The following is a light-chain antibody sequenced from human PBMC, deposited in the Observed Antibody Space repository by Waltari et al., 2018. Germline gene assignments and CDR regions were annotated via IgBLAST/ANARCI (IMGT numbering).Light chain of an antibody. J-gene: IGKJ2*01. CDR1: QSLLYSSNNKNY. V-gene: IGKV4-1*01. CDR3: QQYYSSSYT. CDR2: WAS. Sequence: DIVMTQSPDSLAVSLGERATINCKSNQSLLYSSNNKNYLAWYQQKAGQPPKLVTYWASTREYGVPDRFSASGSGTDFTLTISSLQAEDVAVYYCQQYYSSSYTFGQGTKLEIK.